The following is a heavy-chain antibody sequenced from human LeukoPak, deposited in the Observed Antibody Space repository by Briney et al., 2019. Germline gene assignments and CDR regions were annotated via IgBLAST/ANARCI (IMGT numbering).Heavy chain of an antibody. CDR2: IYYSGTN. J-gene: IGHJ4*02. Sequence: SEXLSLTCTVSGGTISRYYWSWLRQPPGKGLEWIGYIYYSGTNNYNPSLRRRGTISVDTSKIQFSLKLSSVTAADTAVYYCARGPTRNYFDYWGQGTLVTVSS. CDR1: GGTISRYY. V-gene: IGHV4-59*01. CDR3: ARGPTRNYFDY.